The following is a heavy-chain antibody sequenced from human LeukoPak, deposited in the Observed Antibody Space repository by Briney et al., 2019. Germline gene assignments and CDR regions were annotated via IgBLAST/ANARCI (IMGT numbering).Heavy chain of an antibody. CDR1: GGSISSGGYY. D-gene: IGHD5-18*01. Sequence: PSETLSLTCTVSGGSISSGGYYWSWIRQHPGKGLEWIGYIYYSGSTYYNPSLKSRVTISVDTSKNQFSLKLSSVTAADTAVYYCARGPRAAMVKFYDYWGQGTLVTVSS. V-gene: IGHV4-31*03. J-gene: IGHJ4*02. CDR2: IYYSGST. CDR3: ARGPRAAMVKFYDY.